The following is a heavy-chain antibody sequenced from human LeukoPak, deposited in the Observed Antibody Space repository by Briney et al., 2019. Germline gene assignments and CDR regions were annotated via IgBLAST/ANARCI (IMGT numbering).Heavy chain of an antibody. CDR2: INHIGST. Sequence: PSETLSLTCTVFGGSFRGNDWSWIRQRQGKGLEWIGEINHIGSTINDPSLKSRVTISVDSSKNQFSLKLSSVTGSDTAVYYCARDTTYYDFWSGYPDYWGQGTLVTVSS. V-gene: IGHV4-34*01. D-gene: IGHD3-3*01. CDR1: GGSFRGND. J-gene: IGHJ4*02. CDR3: ARDTTYYDFWSGYPDY.